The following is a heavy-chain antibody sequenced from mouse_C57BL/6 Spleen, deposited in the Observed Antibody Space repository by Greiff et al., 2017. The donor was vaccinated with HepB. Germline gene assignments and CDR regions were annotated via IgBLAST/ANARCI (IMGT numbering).Heavy chain of an antibody. CDR3: TIITTVVADWYFDV. J-gene: IGHJ1*03. CDR1: GYTFTDYE. Sequence: VKLVESGAELVRPGASVTLSCKASGYTFTDYEMHWVKQTPVHGLEWIGAIDPETGGTAYNQKFKGKAILTADKSSSTAYMELRSLTSEDSAVYYCTIITTVVADWYFDVWGTGTTVTVSS. D-gene: IGHD1-1*01. CDR2: IDPETGGT. V-gene: IGHV1-15*01.